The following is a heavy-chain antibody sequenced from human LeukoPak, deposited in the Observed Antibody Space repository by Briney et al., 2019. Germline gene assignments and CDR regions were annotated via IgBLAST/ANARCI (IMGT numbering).Heavy chain of an antibody. V-gene: IGHV3-23*01. CDR3: ARDLGIAARPVSDQ. Sequence: GGSLRLSCAASGFTFSNYAMNWVRQAPGKGLEWVSTFSGSGGNTYYADSVKGRFTISRDDSKNTLYLQVDSLRAEDTAVYYCARDLGIAARPVSDQWGQGTLVTVSS. CDR1: GFTFSNYA. CDR2: FSGSGGNT. J-gene: IGHJ4*02. D-gene: IGHD6-6*01.